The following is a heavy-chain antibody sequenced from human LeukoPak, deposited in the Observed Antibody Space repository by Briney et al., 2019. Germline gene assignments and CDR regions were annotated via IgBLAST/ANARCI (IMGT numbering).Heavy chain of an antibody. CDR3: AKDGPLPYSGSSIDY. Sequence: GGSLRLSCAASGFTFSSYWMNWVRQAPGKGLEWVANIKQDGSEKYYVDSVKGRFTISRDNSKNTLYLQMNSLRAEDTAVYYCAKDGPLPYSGSSIDYWGQGTLVTVSS. J-gene: IGHJ4*02. CDR1: GFTFSSYW. CDR2: IKQDGSEK. D-gene: IGHD1-26*01. V-gene: IGHV3-7*01.